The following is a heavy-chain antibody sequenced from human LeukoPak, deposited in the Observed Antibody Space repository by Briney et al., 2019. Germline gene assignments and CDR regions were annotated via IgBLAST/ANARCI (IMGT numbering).Heavy chain of an antibody. CDR3: ARAPVAGTSYFDY. CDR2: MSGSSSYI. V-gene: IGHV3-21*01. CDR1: GFTFSSYS. J-gene: IGHJ4*02. D-gene: IGHD6-19*01. Sequence: GGSLRLSCAASGFTFSSYSVNWLRQAPGKGLEWVSSMSGSSSYIYYADSVKGRFTISRDNAKNSVYLQLNSLSAEDTALYYCARAPVAGTSYFDYWGQGTLVTVSS.